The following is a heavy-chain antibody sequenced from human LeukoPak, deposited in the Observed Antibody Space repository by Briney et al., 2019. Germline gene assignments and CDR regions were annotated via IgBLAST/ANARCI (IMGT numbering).Heavy chain of an antibody. CDR3: SSSGSFSEYRGGSPDY. V-gene: IGHV1-2*02. CDR1: GYTFTGYY. CDR2: INPNSGGT. D-gene: IGHD2-15*01. J-gene: IGHJ4*02. Sequence: ASVKVSCKASGYTFTGYYMHWVPQAPGQGLEWMGWINPNSGGTNYAQKFQGRVTMTRDTFISTAYMDQRRLRYADTGVYYCSSSGSFSEYRGGSPDYWGQGTLVTVSS.